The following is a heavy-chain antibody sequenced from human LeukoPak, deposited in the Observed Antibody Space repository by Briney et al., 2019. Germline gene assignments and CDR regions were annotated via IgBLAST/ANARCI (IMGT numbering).Heavy chain of an antibody. D-gene: IGHD3-22*01. CDR1: GFTFSSYS. CDR3: ARAVEIYYYDSSGYQDY. Sequence: GGSLRLSCAASGFTFSSYSMNWVRQAPGKGLEWVSSISSSSSYIYYADSVKGRFTISRDNAKNSLYLQMNSLRAEDTAVYYCARAVEIYYYDSSGYQDYWGQGTLVTVSS. CDR2: ISSSSSYI. V-gene: IGHV3-21*01. J-gene: IGHJ4*02.